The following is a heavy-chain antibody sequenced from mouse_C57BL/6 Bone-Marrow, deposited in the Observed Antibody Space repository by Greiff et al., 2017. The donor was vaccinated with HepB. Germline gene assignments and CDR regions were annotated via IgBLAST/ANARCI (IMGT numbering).Heavy chain of an antibody. Sequence: VKLQQPGAELVRPGTSVKLSCKASGYTFTSYWMHWVKQRPGQGLEWIGVIDPSDSYTNYNQKFKGKATLTVDTSSSTAYMQLSSLTSEDSAVYYCARFYYDYDLYAMDYWGQGTSVTVSS. CDR2: IDPSDSYT. CDR3: ARFYYDYDLYAMDY. CDR1: GYTFTSYW. J-gene: IGHJ4*01. V-gene: IGHV1-59*01. D-gene: IGHD2-4*01.